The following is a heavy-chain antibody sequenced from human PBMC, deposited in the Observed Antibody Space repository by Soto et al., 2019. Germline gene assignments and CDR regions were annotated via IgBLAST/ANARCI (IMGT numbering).Heavy chain of an antibody. CDR2: IFHSGTT. D-gene: IGHD3-10*01. J-gene: IGHJ4*02. V-gene: IGHV4-61*01. CDR3: ARVRITGPVDS. CDR1: GGSVSSGSYY. Sequence: QVQLQESGPGLVKPSETLSLTCTVSGGSVSSGSYYWSWIRQPPGKGLEWIGNIFHSGTTNYNPSLKSRVIISVDTPTNQFSLKLSSLTAAHTAVYYCARVRITGPVDSWGQGNLVTVSS.